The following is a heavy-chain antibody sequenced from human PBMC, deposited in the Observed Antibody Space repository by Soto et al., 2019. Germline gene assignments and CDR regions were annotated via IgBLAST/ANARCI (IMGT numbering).Heavy chain of an antibody. CDR2: IFSNDEK. CDR1: GFSLSNARMG. J-gene: IGHJ4*02. V-gene: IGHV2-26*01. Sequence: SGPTLVNPTETLTLTCTVSGFSLSNARMGVSWIRQPPGKALEWLAHIFSNDEKSYSTSLKSRLTISKDTSKSQVVLTMTNMDPVDTATYYCARMVYGAMAYYFDYWGQGXLVTVCS. D-gene: IGHD5-18*01. CDR3: ARMVYGAMAYYFDY.